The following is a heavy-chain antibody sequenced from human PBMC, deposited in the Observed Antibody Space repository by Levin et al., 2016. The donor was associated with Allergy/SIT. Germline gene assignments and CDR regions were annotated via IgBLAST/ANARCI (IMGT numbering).Heavy chain of an antibody. CDR3: ARHVGEQQLVREADY. CDR2: IYPGDSDT. V-gene: IGHV5-51*01. J-gene: IGHJ4*02. Sequence: GGSLRLSCKGSGYSFTSYWIGWVRQMPGKGLEWMGIIYPGDSDTRYSPSFQGQVTISADKSISTAYLQWSSLKASDTAMYYCARHVGEQQLVREADYWGQGTLVTVSS. CDR1: GYSFTSYW. D-gene: IGHD6-13*01.